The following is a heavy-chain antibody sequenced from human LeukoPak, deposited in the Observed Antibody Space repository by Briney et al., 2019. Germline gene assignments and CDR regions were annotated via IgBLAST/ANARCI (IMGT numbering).Heavy chain of an antibody. V-gene: IGHV3-69-1*01. Sequence: GGSLRLSCAASGFTFDDYAMHWVRQAPGKGLEWVSSITTSRDQYHADSVRGRFTVSRDNAKSSVYLQMDSLRADDTAVYYCARDSYCPNDVCYDYWGQGVLVTVS. CDR2: ITTSRDQ. CDR3: ARDSYCPNDVCYDY. D-gene: IGHD2-8*01. J-gene: IGHJ4*02. CDR1: GFTFDDYA.